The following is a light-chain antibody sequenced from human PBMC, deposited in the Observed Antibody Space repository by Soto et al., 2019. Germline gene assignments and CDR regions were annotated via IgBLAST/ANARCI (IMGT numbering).Light chain of an antibody. CDR3: QKYTSVRWP. Sequence: DIQLTQSPSTLWGAVGDRVTITCRASQSISSHLNRYKHKPGKLAKLLIYDASTLQAGLPYRVGGSGARTDFTLTISRRQHVDVATSYCQKYTSVRWPFGQGTKV. CDR2: DAS. CDR1: QSISSH. J-gene: IGKJ1*01. V-gene: IGKV1-27*01.